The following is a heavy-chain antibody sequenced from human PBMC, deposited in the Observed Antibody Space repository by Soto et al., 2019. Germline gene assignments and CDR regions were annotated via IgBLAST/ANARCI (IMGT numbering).Heavy chain of an antibody. CDR2: FDPEDGET. D-gene: IGHD3-22*01. CDR3: AALPLYYYDSSGPDAFDI. Sequence: ASVKVSCKVSGYTLTELSMHWVRQAPGKGLEWMGGFDPEDGETIYAQKFQGRVTMTEDTSTDTAYMELSSLRSEDTAVYYCAALPLYYYDSSGPDAFDIWGQGIMVTVSS. CDR1: GYTLTELS. J-gene: IGHJ3*02. V-gene: IGHV1-24*01.